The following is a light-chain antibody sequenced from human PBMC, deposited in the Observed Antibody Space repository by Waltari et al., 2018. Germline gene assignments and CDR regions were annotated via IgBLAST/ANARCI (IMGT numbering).Light chain of an antibody. CDR1: QSLLHSNGYNF. J-gene: IGKJ4*01. CDR3: MQPLHTPLT. Sequence: DIVMTQSPLSLPVAPGEPASISCRSSQSLLHSNGYNFLDWYLQKPGQSPLPLIYFGSTRTSGVPDRFSGSGSGTDFTLNISRVEAGDVGVYYCMQPLHTPLTFGGGTEVE. V-gene: IGKV2-28*01. CDR2: FGS.